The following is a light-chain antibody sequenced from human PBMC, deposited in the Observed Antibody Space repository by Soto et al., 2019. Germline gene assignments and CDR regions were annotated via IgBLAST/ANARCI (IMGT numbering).Light chain of an antibody. CDR2: DVS. V-gene: IGLV2-14*01. J-gene: IGLJ2*01. CDR3: SSYTSSSTLYVV. Sequence: QSALTQPASVSGSPGQSITISCTGTSSDVGGYNYVSWYQQQPGTAPKLMIYDVSNRPSGVSNRFSGSKSGNTASLTISGLQDEDEADDYCSSYTSSSTLYVVFGGGTKLTVL. CDR1: SSDVGGYNY.